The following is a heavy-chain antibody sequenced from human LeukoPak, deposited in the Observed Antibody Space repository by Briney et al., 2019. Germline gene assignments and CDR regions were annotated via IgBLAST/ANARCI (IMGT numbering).Heavy chain of an antibody. D-gene: IGHD1-1*01. J-gene: IGHJ6*03. CDR2: IYYSGST. V-gene: IGHV4-39*07. CDR3: QLVVDDDFPYYYYMDV. Sequence: SETLSLTCTVYGGSISTSSYYWGWIRQPPGKGLEWIGSIYYSGSTYYNPSLKSRVTISVDTSKNQFSLKLSSATAADTAVYYCQLVVDDDFPYYYYMDVWGKGTTVTVSS. CDR1: GGSISTSSYY.